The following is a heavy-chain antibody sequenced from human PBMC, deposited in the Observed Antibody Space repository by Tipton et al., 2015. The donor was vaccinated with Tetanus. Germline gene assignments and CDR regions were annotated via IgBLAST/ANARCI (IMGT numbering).Heavy chain of an antibody. CDR1: GYIFTNYW. Sequence: MQLVQSGGEVKKPGESLKISCRGSGYIFTNYWIGWVRQKPGKGLEWMGIIYPGDSDTRYSPSFQGQVTISVDKSIYTAYLQWSSLKASDTSVFYCARAHCTDGVCNFDFWGQGALVTVAS. V-gene: IGHV5-51*01. D-gene: IGHD2-8*01. CDR3: ARAHCTDGVCNFDF. J-gene: IGHJ4*02. CDR2: IYPGDSDT.